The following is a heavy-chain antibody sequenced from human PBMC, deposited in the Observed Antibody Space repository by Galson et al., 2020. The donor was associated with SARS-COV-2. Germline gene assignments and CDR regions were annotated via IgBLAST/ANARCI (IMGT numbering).Heavy chain of an antibody. CDR1: GGSFSGYY. D-gene: IGHD2-21*02. J-gene: IGHJ4*02. V-gene: IGHV4-34*01. Sequence: SETLSLTCAVYGGSFSGYYWSWLRQPPGKGLEWIGAINPSGSTNYNPSLKSRVTLSVDTSKNHFSLKLSSVTAADTAVYYCAREETFFLVVTATRMCYFDYWGRGTLATVSS. CDR3: AREETFFLVVTATRMCYFDY. CDR2: INPSGST.